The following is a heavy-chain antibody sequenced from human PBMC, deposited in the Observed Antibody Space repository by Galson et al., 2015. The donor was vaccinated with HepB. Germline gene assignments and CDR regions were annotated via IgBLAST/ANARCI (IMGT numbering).Heavy chain of an antibody. Sequence: SVKVSCKASGYTLTSYDISWVRQAPGQGLEWMGWISAYNGNTNYAQKLQGRVTMTTDTSTSTAYMELRSLRSDDTAVYYCARVPSDSSGYYYPMSFDYWGQGTLVTVSS. V-gene: IGHV1-18*01. CDR1: GYTLTSYD. CDR3: ARVPSDSSGYYYPMSFDY. D-gene: IGHD3-22*01. J-gene: IGHJ4*02. CDR2: ISAYNGNT.